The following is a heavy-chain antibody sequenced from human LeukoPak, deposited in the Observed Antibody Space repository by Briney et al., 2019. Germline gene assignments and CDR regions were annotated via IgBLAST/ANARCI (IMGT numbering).Heavy chain of an antibody. J-gene: IGHJ6*03. CDR2: IYYSGNT. Sequence: SETLSLTCSVSGGSITSRSYYWGWIRQPPGKGLEWIGSIYYSGNTYYNPSLKSRVTISVDTSKNQFSLKLSSVTAADTAVYYCARGRDNQQQLGYYYYYYMDVWGKGTTVTVSS. D-gene: IGHD6-13*01. CDR1: GGSITSRSYY. V-gene: IGHV4-39*01. CDR3: ARGRDNQQQLGYYYYYYMDV.